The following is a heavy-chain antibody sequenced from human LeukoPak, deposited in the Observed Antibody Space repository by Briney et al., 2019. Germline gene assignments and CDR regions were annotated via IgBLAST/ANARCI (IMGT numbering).Heavy chain of an antibody. CDR3: ARAGYYYDSSGYYGFDY. J-gene: IGHJ4*02. V-gene: IGHV4-59*12. CDR1: GGSISSYY. D-gene: IGHD3-22*01. Sequence: SETLSLTCTVSGGSISSYYWSWIRQPPGKGLEWIGYIYYSGSTNYNPSLKSRVTISVDTSKNQFSLKLSSVTAADTAVYYCARAGYYYDSSGYYGFDYWGQGTLVTVSS. CDR2: IYYSGST.